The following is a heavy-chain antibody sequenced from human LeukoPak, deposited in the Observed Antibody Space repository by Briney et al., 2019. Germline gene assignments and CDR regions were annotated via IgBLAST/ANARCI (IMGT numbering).Heavy chain of an antibody. Sequence: SETLSLTCTVSGGSISSYYWSWIRQPPGKGLEWIGSIYYSGSTYYNPSLKSRVTISVDTSKNQFSLKLSSVTAADTAVYYCARHSGSYYAYWGQGTLVTVSS. CDR3: ARHSGSYYAY. J-gene: IGHJ4*02. V-gene: IGHV4-59*05. CDR1: GGSISSYY. CDR2: IYYSGST. D-gene: IGHD1-26*01.